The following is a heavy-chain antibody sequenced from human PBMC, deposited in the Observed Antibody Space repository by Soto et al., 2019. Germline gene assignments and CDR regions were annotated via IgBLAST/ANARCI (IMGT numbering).Heavy chain of an antibody. CDR3: ARDWGCSGGSCYRYY. CDR2: ISSSSSYI. Sequence: GGSLRLSCAASGFTFSSYSMNWVRQAPGKGLEWVSSISSSSSYIYYADSVKGRFTISRDNAKNSLYLQMNSLRAEDTAVYYCARDWGCSGGSCYRYYWGQGTLLTVSS. J-gene: IGHJ4*02. CDR1: GFTFSSYS. D-gene: IGHD2-15*01. V-gene: IGHV3-21*01.